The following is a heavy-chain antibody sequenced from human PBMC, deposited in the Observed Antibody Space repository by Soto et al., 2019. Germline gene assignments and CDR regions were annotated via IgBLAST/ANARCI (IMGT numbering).Heavy chain of an antibody. J-gene: IGHJ5*02. V-gene: IGHV4-59*11. CDR2: GYYSGST. D-gene: IGHD3-10*01. CDR3: ARGVYLSLVRTGWFDP. CDR1: GTSLSGHF. Sequence: SETLSLTWTVSGTSLSGHFWSWMRQPPGKGLEWIGYGYYSGSTLYNPSLKSRVTISLDTSKNHFSLRLNSVTSADTAVYYCARGVYLSLVRTGWFDPWGQGTLVTVS.